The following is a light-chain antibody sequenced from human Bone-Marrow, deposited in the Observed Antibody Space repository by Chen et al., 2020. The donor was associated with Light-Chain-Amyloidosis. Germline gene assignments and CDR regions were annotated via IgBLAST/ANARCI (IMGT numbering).Light chain of an antibody. V-gene: IGLV3-25*03. CDR1: DLPTKY. CDR2: RDT. Sequence: SYELTPPPSVSVSPGQTARITCSGDDLPTKYAYWYQQKPGQAPVLVIHRDTERPSGISERFSGSSSGTTATLTISGVQAKDEADYHCQSADSSGTYEVIFGGGTKLTVL. CDR3: QSADSSGTYEVI. J-gene: IGLJ2*01.